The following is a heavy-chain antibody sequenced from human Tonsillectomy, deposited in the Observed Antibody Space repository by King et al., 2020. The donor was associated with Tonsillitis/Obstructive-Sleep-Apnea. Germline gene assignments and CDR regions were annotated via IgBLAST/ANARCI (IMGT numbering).Heavy chain of an antibody. D-gene: IGHD6-13*01. J-gene: IGHJ6*03. CDR3: ARQGAAGTVADYYYYMDV. CDR2: IYPGDSDT. Sequence: QLVQSGAEVKKPGESLKISCKGSGYSFTSYWIGWVRQMPGKGLEWMGIIYPGDSDTRYSPSFQGQVTISADKSISTAYLQWSSLKASDTAMYYCARQGAAGTVADYYYYMDVWGKGTTVTVSS. V-gene: IGHV5-51*01. CDR1: GYSFTSYW.